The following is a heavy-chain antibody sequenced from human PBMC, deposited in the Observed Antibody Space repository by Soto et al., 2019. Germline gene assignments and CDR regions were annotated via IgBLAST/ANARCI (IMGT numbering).Heavy chain of an antibody. V-gene: IGHV3-23*01. Sequence: EVQLLESGGGLVQPGGSLRLSCAASGFTFSSYAMSWVRQAPGKGLEWVSAISGSGGSTYYADSVKGRFTISRDNSKNTLYLQMNSLRAEDTAVYYCAKGIVADPRPWGSGPYYYYYYMDVWGKGTTVTVSS. CDR2: ISGSGGST. J-gene: IGHJ6*03. D-gene: IGHD5-12*01. CDR3: AKGIVADPRPWGSGPYYYYYYMDV. CDR1: GFTFSSYA.